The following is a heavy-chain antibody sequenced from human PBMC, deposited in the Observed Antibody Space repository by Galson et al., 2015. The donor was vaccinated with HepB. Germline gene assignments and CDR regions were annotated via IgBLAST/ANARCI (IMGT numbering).Heavy chain of an antibody. CDR2: IKSKTDGGTT. CDR3: TTGIIRAWRYCSSTSCSGDV. CDR1: GFTFSNAW. D-gene: IGHD2-2*01. J-gene: IGHJ6*02. Sequence: SLRLSCAASGFTFSNAWMSWVRQAPGKGLEWVGRIKSKTDGGTTDYAAPVKGRFTISRDDSKNTLYLQMNSLKTEDTAVYYCTTGIIRAWRYCSSTSCSGDVWGQGTTVTVSS. V-gene: IGHV3-15*01.